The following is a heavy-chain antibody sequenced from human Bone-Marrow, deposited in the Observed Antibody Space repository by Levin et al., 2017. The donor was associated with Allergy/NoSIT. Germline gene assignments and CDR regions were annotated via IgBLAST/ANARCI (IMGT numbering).Heavy chain of an antibody. D-gene: IGHD2-21*02. CDR1: GFSLSTNGVG. CDR3: AQSETYCGADCYSSLDY. J-gene: IGHJ4*02. V-gene: IGHV2-5*02. CDR2: IYWDDDK. Sequence: SGPTLVKPTQTLTLTCTVSGFSLSTNGVGVGWIRQPPGKALEWLALIYWDDDKRYNPSLKSRLTLTKDSSKNQVVLTVTNMDPVDTATYYSAQSETYCGADCYSSLDYWGQGTLVTVSS.